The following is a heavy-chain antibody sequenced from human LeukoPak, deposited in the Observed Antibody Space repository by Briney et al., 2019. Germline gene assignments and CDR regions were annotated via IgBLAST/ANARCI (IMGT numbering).Heavy chain of an antibody. Sequence: ASVKVSCKASGYSFTGYYMHWVRQATGQGLEWMGWINPNTGGTNYAQKFQGRVTMTRDTSISTAYMELSSLRSDDMAVYYCANAKLYGNFDHGRQGSLVS. CDR1: GYSFTGYY. V-gene: IGHV1-2*02. D-gene: IGHD2-8*01. CDR2: INPNTGGT. J-gene: IGHJ4*01. CDR3: ANAKLYGNFDH.